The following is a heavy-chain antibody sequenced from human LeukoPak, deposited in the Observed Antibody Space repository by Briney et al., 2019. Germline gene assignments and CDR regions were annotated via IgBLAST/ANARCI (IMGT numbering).Heavy chain of an antibody. CDR2: IYYSGSS. CDR1: GGSISYHY. D-gene: IGHD3-10*01. V-gene: IGHV4-59*11. J-gene: IGHJ4*02. Sequence: PSETLSLTCTVSGGSISYHYWSWIRQSPGKGLEWIGSIYYSGSSNYNPSLKSRVTISVDTSKNQFSLKLSSVTAADTAVYYCARGTYGSRRYFDSWGQGTLVTVSS. CDR3: ARGTYGSRRYFDS.